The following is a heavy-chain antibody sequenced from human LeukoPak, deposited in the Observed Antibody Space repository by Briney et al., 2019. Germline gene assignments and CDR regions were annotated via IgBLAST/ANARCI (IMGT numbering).Heavy chain of an antibody. D-gene: IGHD3-22*01. CDR1: GGTFSSYA. CDR2: IIPILGIA. V-gene: IGHV1-69*04. CDR3: AKASSGYYYKYYFDS. Sequence: GASVKVSCKASGGTFSSYAISWVRQAPGQGLEWMGRIIPILGIANYAQKFQGRVTITADKSTSTAYMELSSLRSEDTAVYYCAKASSGYYYKYYFDSWGQGTLVTVSS. J-gene: IGHJ4*02.